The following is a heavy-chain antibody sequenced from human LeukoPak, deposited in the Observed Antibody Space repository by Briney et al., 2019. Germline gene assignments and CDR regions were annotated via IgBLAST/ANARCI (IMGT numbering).Heavy chain of an antibody. CDR3: ARGPDSSGYYSLKRYYCYMDV. CDR1: GGSFSGYY. Sequence: SETLSLTCAAYGGSFSGYYWSRIRQPPGKGLEWIGEINLSGSTNYNPSLKSRVTISVDTSKNQFSLKLSSVTAADTAVYYCARGPDSSGYYSLKRYYCYMDVWGKGTTVTVSS. J-gene: IGHJ6*03. D-gene: IGHD3-22*01. V-gene: IGHV4-34*01. CDR2: INLSGST.